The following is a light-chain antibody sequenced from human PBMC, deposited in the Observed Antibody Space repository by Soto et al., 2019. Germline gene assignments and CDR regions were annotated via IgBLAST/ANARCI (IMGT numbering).Light chain of an antibody. Sequence: QSVLTQPASVSGSPGQSITISCTGTSSDVGGYNYVSWYQQHPGKAPKLMIYDVSDRPSGVSNRFSGSKSGNTASLTISGLQAEDEADYYCSSYTSSSTYDFGTGPKVTVL. CDR3: SSYTSSSTYD. CDR2: DVS. CDR1: SSDVGGYNY. J-gene: IGLJ1*01. V-gene: IGLV2-14*01.